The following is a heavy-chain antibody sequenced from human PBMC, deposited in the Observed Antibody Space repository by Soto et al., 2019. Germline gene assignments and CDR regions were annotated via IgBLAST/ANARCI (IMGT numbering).Heavy chain of an antibody. V-gene: IGHV3-30-3*01. J-gene: IGHJ6*02. CDR2: ISYDGSNK. CDR3: ARTYTGYCISTSCYGADTTLPMDV. CDR1: GFTFSSYA. Sequence: PGGSLRLSCAASGFTFSSYALHWVRQAPGKGLEWVAVISYDGSNKYYADSVKGRFTISRDNSKNTLDLQMHSLRAEDTAVYYCARTYTGYCISTSCYGADTTLPMDVWGQGTTVTVSS. D-gene: IGHD2-2*03.